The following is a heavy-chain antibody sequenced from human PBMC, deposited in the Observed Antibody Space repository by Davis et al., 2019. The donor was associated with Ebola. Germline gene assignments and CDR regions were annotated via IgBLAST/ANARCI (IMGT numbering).Heavy chain of an antibody. V-gene: IGHV1-69*13. Sequence: SVKVSCKASGGTFSSYAISWVRQAPGQGLEWMGEIIPIFGTANYAQKFQGRVTITADESTSTAYMELSSLRSEDTAVYYCARTITIFGVVMYYYYMDVWGKGTTVTVSS. CDR2: IIPIFGTA. D-gene: IGHD3-3*01. J-gene: IGHJ6*03. CDR3: ARTITIFGVVMYYYYMDV. CDR1: GGTFSSYA.